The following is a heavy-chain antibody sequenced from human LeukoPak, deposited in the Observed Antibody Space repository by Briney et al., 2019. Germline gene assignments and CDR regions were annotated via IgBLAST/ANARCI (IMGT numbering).Heavy chain of an antibody. CDR1: GFIFDDYA. CDR3: AKALGGGWLDAFDI. V-gene: IGHV3-9*01. J-gene: IGHJ3*02. Sequence: PGRSLRLSCAASGFIFDDYAMHWVRQAPGKGLEWVSGISWNSGSIGYADSVKGRFTISRDNAKNSLYLQMNSLRAEDTALYYCAKALGGGWLDAFDIWGQGTMVTVSS. CDR2: ISWNSGSI. D-gene: IGHD3-16*01.